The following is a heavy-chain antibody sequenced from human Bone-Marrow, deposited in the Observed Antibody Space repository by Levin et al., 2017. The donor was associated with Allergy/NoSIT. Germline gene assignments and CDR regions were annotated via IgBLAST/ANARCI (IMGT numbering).Heavy chain of an antibody. J-gene: IGHJ6*02. CDR3: ARHGAAAGLGDYQYYAMDV. Sequence: NTSETLSLTCAVSGGSISSTPFYWGWIRQPPGTGLEWIGSIYYSGSTYYSPSLKSRLTLSIDMSQNQFSLKLTSVTASDTAVYWCARHGAAAGLGDYQYYAMDVWGQGTTVTVSS. D-gene: IGHD6-13*01. CDR2: IYYSGST. CDR1: GGSISSTPFY. V-gene: IGHV4-39*01.